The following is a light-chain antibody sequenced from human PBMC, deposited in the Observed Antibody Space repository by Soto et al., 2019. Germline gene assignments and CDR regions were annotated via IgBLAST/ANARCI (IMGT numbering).Light chain of an antibody. V-gene: IGLV6-57*01. CDR1: GSSGS. Sequence: NFMLTQPHSVSESPGKTVTISCTGSSGSIASKRPSGVPDRFSGSVDTSSNSASLIISGLKTEDEADYYCQSHDTTNVVFGRGTKLTVL. CDR3: QSHDTTNVV. J-gene: IGLJ3*02.